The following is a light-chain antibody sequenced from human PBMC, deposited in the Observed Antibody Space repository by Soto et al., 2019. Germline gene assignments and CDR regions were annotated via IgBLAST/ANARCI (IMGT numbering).Light chain of an antibody. V-gene: IGKV3D-7*01. CDR3: QQDYNLPIT. CDR1: QSISSIY. Sequence: EVVLTQSPATLSLSPGEGATLSCRVRQSISSIYLSWYQQRPWQAPRLLIYGASTRATGIPARFSGSGRGSGTDFTLTISSLQPEDFAVYYCQQDYNLPITFGQGTRLEI. CDR2: GAS. J-gene: IGKJ5*01.